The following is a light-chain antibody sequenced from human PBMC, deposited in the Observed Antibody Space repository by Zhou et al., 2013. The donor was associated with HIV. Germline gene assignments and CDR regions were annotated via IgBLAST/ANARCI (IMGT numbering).Light chain of an antibody. J-gene: IGKJ1*01. CDR2: ASS. CDR3: QQYYADPWT. Sequence: DIQMTQSPSTLSASVGDRVTITCRASQGISSWLAWYQQKAGKAPKFLIYASSTLQSGVPSRFSGSGSGTDFTLTIDCLQSEDFATYYCQQYYADPWTFGQGTKVEIK. CDR1: QGISSW. V-gene: IGKV1D-16*01.